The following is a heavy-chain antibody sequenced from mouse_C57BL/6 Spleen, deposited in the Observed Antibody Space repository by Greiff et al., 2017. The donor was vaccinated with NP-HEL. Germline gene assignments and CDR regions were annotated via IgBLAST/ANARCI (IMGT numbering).Heavy chain of an antibody. J-gene: IGHJ3*01. Sequence: EVKLMESGGDLVKPGGSLKLSCAASGFTFSSYGMSWVRQTPDKRLEWVATISSGGSYTYYPDSVKGRFTISRDNAKNTLYLQMSSLKSEDTAMYYCARDYYDYPDWFAYWGQGTLVTVSA. CDR3: ARDYYDYPDWFAY. CDR2: ISSGGSYT. V-gene: IGHV5-6*01. CDR1: GFTFSSYG. D-gene: IGHD2-4*01.